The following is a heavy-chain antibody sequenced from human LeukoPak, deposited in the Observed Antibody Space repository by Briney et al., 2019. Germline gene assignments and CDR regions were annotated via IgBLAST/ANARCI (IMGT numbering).Heavy chain of an antibody. J-gene: IGHJ4*02. V-gene: IGHV3-23*01. D-gene: IGHD3-3*01. CDR2: ISGSGGST. CDR3: AKDTLSTYYEEN. Sequence: PGGSLRLSCAASGFTFSSYAMSWVRQAPGKGLEWVSAISGSGGSTNYADPVKGRFTISRDNSKNTLYLQMHSLRAEDTAVYYCAKDTLSTYYEENWGQGTLVTVSS. CDR1: GFTFSSYA.